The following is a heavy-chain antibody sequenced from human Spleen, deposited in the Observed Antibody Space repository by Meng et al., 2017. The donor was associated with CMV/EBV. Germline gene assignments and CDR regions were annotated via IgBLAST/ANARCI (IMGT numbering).Heavy chain of an antibody. Sequence: ASVKVSCKASGYTFTNYGISWVRQAPGQGLEWMGWISAYNGNTNYEQKLQGRITMTTDTSTSTAYMELSSLRSEDTAVYYCARDGGGSYRDYYYYGMDVWGQGTTVTVSS. CDR2: ISAYNGNT. CDR3: ARDGGGSYRDYYYYGMDV. J-gene: IGHJ6*02. V-gene: IGHV1-18*01. D-gene: IGHD1-26*01. CDR1: GYTFTNYG.